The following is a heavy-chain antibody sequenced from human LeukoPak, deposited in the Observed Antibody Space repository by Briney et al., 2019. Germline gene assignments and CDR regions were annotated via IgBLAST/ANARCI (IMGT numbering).Heavy chain of an antibody. CDR3: AKGPKQLLVGSRGYYFDS. J-gene: IGHJ4*02. CDR2: ISGSGDRR. V-gene: IGHV3-23*01. D-gene: IGHD6-13*01. Sequence: GGSLRLSCAASGFTFSSYAMNWVRQAPGKGLEWVSAISGSGDRRNYADSVKGRFTISGDISKNTLYLQMNSLRAEDTAVYYCAKGPKQLLVGSRGYYFDSWGQGTLVTVSS. CDR1: GFTFSSYA.